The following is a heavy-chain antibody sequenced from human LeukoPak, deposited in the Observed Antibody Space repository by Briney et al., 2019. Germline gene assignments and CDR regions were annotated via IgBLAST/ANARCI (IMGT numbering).Heavy chain of an antibody. Sequence: SQTLSLTCTVSGGSFSSGDYYWSWIRQTPGRGLEWIGYIYYSGITYYNPSLKSRVSISIETSKNQFSLNLTSVTAADTAVYHCARAVGTSNWFDPWGLGTLVTVSS. V-gene: IGHV4-30-4*01. CDR3: ARAVGTSNWFDP. CDR2: IYYSGIT. J-gene: IGHJ5*02. D-gene: IGHD1-1*01. CDR1: GGSFSSGDYY.